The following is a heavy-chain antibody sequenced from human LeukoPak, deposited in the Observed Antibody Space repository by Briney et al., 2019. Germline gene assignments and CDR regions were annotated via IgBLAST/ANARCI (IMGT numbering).Heavy chain of an antibody. CDR1: GFTFSSYW. D-gene: IGHD3-3*01. J-gene: IGHJ6*03. V-gene: IGHV3-74*01. CDR3: ARDRWSGYYPLYYYYYMDV. Sequence: GGSLRLSCAASGFTFSSYWMHWVRQAPGKGLVWVSRINSDGSSTSYADSVKGRFTISRDNAKNSLYLQMNSLRAEDTAVYYCARDRWSGYYPLYYYYYMDVWGKGTTATVSS. CDR2: INSDGSST.